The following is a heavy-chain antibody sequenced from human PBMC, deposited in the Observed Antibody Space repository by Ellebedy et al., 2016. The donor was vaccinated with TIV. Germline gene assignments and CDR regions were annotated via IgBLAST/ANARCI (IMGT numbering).Heavy chain of an antibody. J-gene: IGHJ3*02. V-gene: IGHV4-61*01. CDR1: GGSVSSGSYY. CDR2: IYYSGST. CDR3: ARVRFLEWFERAFDI. D-gene: IGHD3-3*01. Sequence: SETLSLTXTVSGGSVSSGSYYWSWIRQPPGKGLEWIGYIYYSGSTNYNPSLKSRVTISVDTSKNQFSLKLSSVTAADTAGYYCARVRFLEWFERAFDIWGQGTMGTVSS.